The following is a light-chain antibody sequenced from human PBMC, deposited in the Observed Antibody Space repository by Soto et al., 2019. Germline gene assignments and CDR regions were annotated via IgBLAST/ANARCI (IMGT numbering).Light chain of an antibody. Sequence: DIQMTQSPSTLSASVGDRVTLTCRASQSIGRWLAWYQQKPGIAPKLLIYDASSLETGVPSRFSGSGSGTEFTLTISSLQPDDFATYYCQQYNGYSQTFGQGTKVDIK. V-gene: IGKV1-5*01. CDR1: QSIGRW. CDR3: QQYNGYSQT. CDR2: DAS. J-gene: IGKJ1*01.